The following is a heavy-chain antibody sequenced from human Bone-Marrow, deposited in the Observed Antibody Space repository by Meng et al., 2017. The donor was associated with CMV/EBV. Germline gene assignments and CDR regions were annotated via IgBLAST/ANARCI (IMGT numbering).Heavy chain of an antibody. CDR1: GGTFSSYA. CDR3: ARDKLYPDAFDW. Sequence: ASVKVSCKASGGTFSSYAISWVRQAPGQGLEWMGWINPNSGGTHYAQKFQGRVTMTRDTSISTACMELSRLTYDDTSVYYCARDKLYPDAFDWWGQGTVVTVSS. V-gene: IGHV1-2*02. J-gene: IGHJ3*01. CDR2: INPNSGGT.